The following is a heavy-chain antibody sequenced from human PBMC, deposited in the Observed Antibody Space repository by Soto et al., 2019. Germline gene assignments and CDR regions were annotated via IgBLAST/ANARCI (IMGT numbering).Heavy chain of an antibody. CDR2: IYYSGST. D-gene: IGHD3-10*01. V-gene: IGHV4-39*01. Sequence: WETRSRTCTVSGGSISSSSYYWGWIRQPPGKGLEWIGSIYYSGSTYYNPSLKSRVTISVDTSKNQFSLKLSSVTAADTAVYYCARWLTGPAFDPWGQGTLVTVSS. CDR3: ARWLTGPAFDP. J-gene: IGHJ5*02. CDR1: GGSISSSSYY.